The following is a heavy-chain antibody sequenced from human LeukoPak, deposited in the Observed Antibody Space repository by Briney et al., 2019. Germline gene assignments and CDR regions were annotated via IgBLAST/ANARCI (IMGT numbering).Heavy chain of an antibody. J-gene: IGHJ6*02. CDR2: IYSGGST. CDR1: GFTVSSNY. Sequence: GGSLRLSCAASGFTVSSNYMSWVRQAPGKGLEWVSVIYSGGSTYYADSVKGRFTISRDNSKNTLYLQMNSLRAEDTAVYYCAKDIADPNYYYGMDVWGQGTTVTVSS. CDR3: AKDIADPNYYYGMDV. D-gene: IGHD6-13*01. V-gene: IGHV3-66*01.